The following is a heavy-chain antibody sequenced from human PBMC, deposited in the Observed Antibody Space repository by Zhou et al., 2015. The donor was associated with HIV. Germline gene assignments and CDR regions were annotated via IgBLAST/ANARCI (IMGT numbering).Heavy chain of an antibody. CDR3: AEDLLMYEYYDFISATGDQALRP. V-gene: IGHV1-69*01. J-gene: IGHJ5*02. CDR2: IIPLLGTT. D-gene: IGHD3-9*01. CDR1: GGTSTNYA. Sequence: QVQLVQSGGEAKKPGSSVKVSCQASGGTSTNYAVSWVRQAPGRGLEWMGAIIPLLGTTNYAQKFQGRLKITADVSADTAYLELSSLTSEDTAIYYCAEDLLMYEYYDFISATGDQALRPWGQGTRSPS.